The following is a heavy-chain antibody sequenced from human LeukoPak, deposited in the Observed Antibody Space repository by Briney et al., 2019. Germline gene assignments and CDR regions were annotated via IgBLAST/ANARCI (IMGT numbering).Heavy chain of an antibody. CDR3: ARDYLAYCGGDCYSNY. CDR1: GYTFTSYG. J-gene: IGHJ4*02. D-gene: IGHD2-21*02. CDR2: ISAYNGNT. V-gene: IGHV1-18*01. Sequence: ASVKASCKASGYTFTSYGISWVRQAPGQGLEWMGWISAYNGNTNYAQKLQGRVTMTTDTSTSTAYMELRSLRSDDTAVYYCARDYLAYCGGDCYSNYWGQGTLVTVSS.